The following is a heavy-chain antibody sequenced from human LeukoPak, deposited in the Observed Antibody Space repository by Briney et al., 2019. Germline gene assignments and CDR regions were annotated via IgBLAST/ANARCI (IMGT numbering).Heavy chain of an antibody. V-gene: IGHV1-69*05. CDR2: IIPIFGTA. CDR3: AREYCGGDCYEKDDAFDI. Sequence: ASVKVSCKASGGTFSSNAISWVRQAPGHGLEWMGGIIPIFGTANCAQKFQGRVTITTDESTSTAYIELSSLRSEDTAVYYCAREYCGGDCYEKDDAFDIWGQGTMVTVSS. CDR1: GGTFSSNA. J-gene: IGHJ3*02. D-gene: IGHD2-21*01.